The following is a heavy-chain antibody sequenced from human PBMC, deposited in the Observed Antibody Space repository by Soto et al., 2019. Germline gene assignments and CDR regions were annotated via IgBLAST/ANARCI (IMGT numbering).Heavy chain of an antibody. CDR2: VSHDESHT. J-gene: IGHJ4*02. D-gene: IGHD1-26*01. Sequence: QVHLVESGGGVVQPGRSLRLSCADSGFTFNTYTMHWVRQAPGRGLEWVAIVSHDESHTYYADSVRGRFSISRDNSNNPLYLQMDSLTAADTAVYYCARDAPQLGRRGYFDFWGQGSRVTLSS. CDR1: GFTFNTYT. CDR3: ARDAPQLGRRGYFDF. V-gene: IGHV3-30-3*01.